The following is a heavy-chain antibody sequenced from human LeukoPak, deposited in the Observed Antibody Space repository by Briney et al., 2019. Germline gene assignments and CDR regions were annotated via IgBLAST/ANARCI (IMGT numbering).Heavy chain of an antibody. D-gene: IGHD6-19*01. Sequence: PGGSLRLSCAASGFSFTGYGMHWVRQAPGKGLEWVAVISYDGSNKFYADSVKGRFTISRDNSKNTLYLQMNSLRAEDTAVYYCAKLGYSSGWYDFQIDAFDFWGQGTMVTVSS. CDR1: GFSFTGYG. V-gene: IGHV3-30*18. CDR3: AKLGYSSGWYDFQIDAFDF. J-gene: IGHJ3*01. CDR2: ISYDGSNK.